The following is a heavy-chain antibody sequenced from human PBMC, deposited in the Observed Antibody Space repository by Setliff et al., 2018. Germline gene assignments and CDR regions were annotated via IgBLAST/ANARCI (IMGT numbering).Heavy chain of an antibody. CDR3: ARDLLYSGSYFGYYYGMDV. D-gene: IGHD1-26*01. CDR2: INPNSGGT. Sequence: ASVKVSCKASGYTFTGYYMHWVRQAPGQGLEWMGWINPNSGGTNYAQKFQGWVTMTRDTFISTAYMELSRLRSDDTAVYYCARDLLYSGSYFGYYYGMDVWGQGTTVTVSS. CDR1: GYTFTGYY. V-gene: IGHV1-2*04. J-gene: IGHJ6*02.